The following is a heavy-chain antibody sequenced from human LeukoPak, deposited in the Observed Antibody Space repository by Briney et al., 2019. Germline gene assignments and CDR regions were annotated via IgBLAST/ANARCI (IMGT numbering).Heavy chain of an antibody. CDR2: IYTSGST. V-gene: IGHV4-4*07. CDR1: GGSISSYY. CDR3: ARGFLASGWYPHYYFDY. J-gene: IGHJ4*02. D-gene: IGHD6-19*01. Sequence: SETLSLTCTVSGGSISSYYWSWIRQPAGKGLEWIGRIYTSGSTNYNPSLKSRVTMSVDTSKNQFSLKLSSVTAADTGVYYCARGFLASGWYPHYYFDYWGEGTLVTVSS.